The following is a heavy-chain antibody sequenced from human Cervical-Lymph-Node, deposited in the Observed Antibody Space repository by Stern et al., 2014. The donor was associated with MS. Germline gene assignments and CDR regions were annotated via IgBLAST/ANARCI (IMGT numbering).Heavy chain of an antibody. CDR2: IYGVDSAT. J-gene: IGHJ5*02. Sequence: VQLVQSGAEVKKPGESLKISCKGSGYSFPSYWIGWVRQMPGKGLEWMGVIYGVDSATRYSPSFQSQVTMSADKSTNVAFLQWTSLKSSDTAIYYCVRHSHCSPTRCYPSWYDPWGQGTLVIVSS. CDR3: VRHSHCSPTRCYPSWYDP. V-gene: IGHV5-51*01. D-gene: IGHD2-2*01. CDR1: GYSFPSYW.